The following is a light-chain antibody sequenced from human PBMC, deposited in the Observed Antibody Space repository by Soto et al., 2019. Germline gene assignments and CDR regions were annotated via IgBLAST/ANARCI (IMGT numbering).Light chain of an antibody. J-gene: IGKJ1*01. Sequence: DIQMTQSPSALSASVGDRVTITCRSSQAISNYLAWFQQKPGQDPKRLIYAASTLESGVPSRFSGSGSGTEFSLTISSLQPEDFATYFCLQHKSYQWTFGQGTKVDIK. CDR2: AAS. V-gene: IGKV1-17*03. CDR3: LQHKSYQWT. CDR1: QAISNY.